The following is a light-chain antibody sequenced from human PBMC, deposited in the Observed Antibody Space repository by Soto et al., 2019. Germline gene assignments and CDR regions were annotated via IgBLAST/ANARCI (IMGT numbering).Light chain of an antibody. CDR2: EGS. CDR1: SSDVGIYNL. V-gene: IGLV2-23*03. Sequence: QSVLTQPASVSGSPGQSITISCTGTSSDVGIYNLVSWYQQHPGKAPKLMIYEGSERPSGVSNRFSGSKSGNTASLTISGLQAEDEADYYCCSYAGSGPFVVFGGGIKLTVL. J-gene: IGLJ2*01. CDR3: CSYAGSGPFVV.